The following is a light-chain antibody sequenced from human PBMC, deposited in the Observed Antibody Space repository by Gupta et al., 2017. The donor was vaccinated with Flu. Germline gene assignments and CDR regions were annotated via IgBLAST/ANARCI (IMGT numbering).Light chain of an antibody. CDR2: EDN. CDR3: QSYYSNNQV. J-gene: IGLJ2*01. CDR1: SGTIANDY. Sequence: NFMLTQPHSVSESPGKTVTISCTRSSGTIANDYVQWYQQRPGSAPTTVISEDNRRPSGVPDHFSGSIDRSSNSASLTISGLRTEDEADYYCQSYYSNNQVFGGGTRLTVL. V-gene: IGLV6-57*03.